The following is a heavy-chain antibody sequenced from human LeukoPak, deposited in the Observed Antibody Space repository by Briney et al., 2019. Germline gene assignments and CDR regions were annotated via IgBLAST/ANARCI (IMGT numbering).Heavy chain of an antibody. CDR2: INPNSGGT. CDR3: VRDGDTGFDY. Sequence: ASVKFSCKASGYTFTGYYMHWVRQAPGQGLERMGWINPNSGGTNYAQKFQGWVTMTRDTSISTAYMELSRLRSDDTAVYYCVRDGDTGFDYWGQGTLVTVSS. V-gene: IGHV1-2*04. CDR1: GYTFTGYY. J-gene: IGHJ4*02. D-gene: IGHD5-18*01.